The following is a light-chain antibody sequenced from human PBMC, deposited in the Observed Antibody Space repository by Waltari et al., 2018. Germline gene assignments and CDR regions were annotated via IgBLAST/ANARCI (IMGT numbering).Light chain of an antibody. Sequence: ENVLTQSPATLSLSPGEAATLSCRASQNVGNSLAWYQHKPGQAPRLLIYDAANRASGIPARFRGSGSGTDFTLTISSLGPDDFAVYYCQQRSNWHTFGQGARLEIK. V-gene: IGKV3-11*01. CDR1: QNVGNS. CDR2: DAA. J-gene: IGKJ2*01. CDR3: QQRSNWHT.